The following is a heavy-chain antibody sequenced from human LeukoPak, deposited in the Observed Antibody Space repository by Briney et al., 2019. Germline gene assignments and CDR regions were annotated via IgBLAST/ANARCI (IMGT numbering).Heavy chain of an antibody. CDR1: VYIFTSYG. V-gene: IGHV1-18*01. D-gene: IGHD4-17*01. Sequence: WASVKVSCKASVYIFTSYGISWVRQAPGQGLEWMGWISAYNGNTNYAQKLQGRVTMTTDTSTSTAYMELRSLRSDDTAVYYCARDQVAKAPYGDYGLEGYWGQGTLVTVSS. CDR3: ARDQVAKAPYGDYGLEGY. J-gene: IGHJ4*02. CDR2: ISAYNGNT.